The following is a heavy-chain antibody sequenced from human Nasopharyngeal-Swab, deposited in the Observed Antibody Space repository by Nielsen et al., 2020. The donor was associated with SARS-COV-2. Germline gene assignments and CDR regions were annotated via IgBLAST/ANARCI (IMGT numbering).Heavy chain of an antibody. CDR2: MNPNSGNT. CDR1: GYTFTSYD. V-gene: IGHV1-8*01. CDR3: ARRGISGFITMVRGVISYGMDV. J-gene: IGHJ6*02. D-gene: IGHD3-10*01. Sequence: ASVKVSCKASGYTFTSYDINWVRQATGQGLEWMGWMNPNSGNTGYAQKFQGRVTMTRNTSISTAHMELSSLRSEDTAVYYCARRGISGFITMVRGVISYGMDVWGQGTTVTVSS.